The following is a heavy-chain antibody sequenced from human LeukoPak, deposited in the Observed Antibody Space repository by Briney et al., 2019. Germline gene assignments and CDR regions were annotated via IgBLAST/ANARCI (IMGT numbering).Heavy chain of an antibody. Sequence: GGSLRLSCAASGFTVSSNYMSWVRQAPGKGLEWVSVIYSGGSTYYADSVKGRFTISRDNSKNTLYLQMNSLRAEDTAAYYCASPTVVTPWFGAFDIWGQGTMVTVSS. CDR2: IYSGGST. J-gene: IGHJ3*02. CDR1: GFTVSSNY. D-gene: IGHD4-23*01. CDR3: ASPTVVTPWFGAFDI. V-gene: IGHV3-53*01.